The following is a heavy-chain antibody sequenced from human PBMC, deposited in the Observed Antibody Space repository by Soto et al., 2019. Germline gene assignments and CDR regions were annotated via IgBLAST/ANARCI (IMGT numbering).Heavy chain of an antibody. D-gene: IGHD2-8*02. CDR2: VLPHDSEA. CDR1: GYSFTDNW. Sequence: GESLKISCEASGYSFTDNWIGWVRQMPGKGLDWMGMVLPHDSEARVSPSLQGQVTISADKSITTAYLQWSSLKASDTAMYYCARRDWTGTNSDYFTDWGQGTLVTVS. J-gene: IGHJ4*02. CDR3: ARRDWTGTNSDYFTD. V-gene: IGHV5-51*01.